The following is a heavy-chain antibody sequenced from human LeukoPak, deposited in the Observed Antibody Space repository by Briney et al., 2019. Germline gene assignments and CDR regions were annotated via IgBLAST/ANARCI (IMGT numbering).Heavy chain of an antibody. V-gene: IGHV4-34*01. Sequence: SETLSLTCAVYGGSFRGYYWSWIRQPPGKGLEWIGEINHSGSTNYNPYLKSRVTISVDTSKNQFSLKLSSVTAADTAVYYCAGGYCSSTSCYVFWFDPWGQGTLVTVSS. D-gene: IGHD2-2*01. CDR1: GGSFRGYY. CDR3: AGGYCSSTSCYVFWFDP. CDR2: INHSGST. J-gene: IGHJ5*02.